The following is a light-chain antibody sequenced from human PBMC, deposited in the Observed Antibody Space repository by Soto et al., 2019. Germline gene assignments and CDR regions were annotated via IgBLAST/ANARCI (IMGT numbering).Light chain of an antibody. CDR2: DAS. V-gene: IGKV3-20*01. Sequence: EIVLTQSPGTLTLSPGERATLSCRASQSVSSSYLAWYQQKPGQAPRLLIYDASTRATGIPDRISGSGSGTDFTLTISRLEPENFAVYYCQQYGSSPWTFGQGTRVEI. CDR1: QSVSSSY. J-gene: IGKJ1*01. CDR3: QQYGSSPWT.